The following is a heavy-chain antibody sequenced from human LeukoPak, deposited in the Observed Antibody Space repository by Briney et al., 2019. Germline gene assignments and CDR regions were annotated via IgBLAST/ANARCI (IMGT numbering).Heavy chain of an antibody. D-gene: IGHD4-17*01. J-gene: IGHJ5*01. CDR1: GGSFTSGGYY. CDR2: IYYTGST. V-gene: IGHV4-31*03. CDR3: ARDKVTVTGNWFDS. Sequence: SQTLSLTCTVSGGSFTSGGYYWSWIRQPPGKGLEWMGYIYYTGSTHYNPSLKSRISMSVDTSKRQFSLNLMSVTGADTAIYYCARDKVTVTGNWFDSWGQGTLVAVSS.